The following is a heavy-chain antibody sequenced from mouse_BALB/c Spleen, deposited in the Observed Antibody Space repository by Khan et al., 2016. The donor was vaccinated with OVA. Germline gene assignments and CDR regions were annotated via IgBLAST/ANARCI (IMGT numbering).Heavy chain of an antibody. Sequence: QIQLVQSGPELKKPGETVKISCKASGYTFTNYGMNWVKQSPGKVLKWMGWINTYTGETTYADDFKGRFAFSLETSASTAYLQINNLKNEDTATYFCARTPYFSYTLDYWGQGTSVSVSS. D-gene: IGHD2-10*01. CDR3: ARTPYFSYTLDY. V-gene: IGHV9-3-1*01. CDR2: INTYTGET. J-gene: IGHJ4*01. CDR1: GYTFTNYG.